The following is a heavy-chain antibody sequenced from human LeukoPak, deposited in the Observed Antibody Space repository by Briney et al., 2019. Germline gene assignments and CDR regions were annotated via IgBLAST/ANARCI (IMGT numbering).Heavy chain of an antibody. V-gene: IGHV3-72*01. CDR2: TRNKANSYTT. CDR1: GFTFSDHY. D-gene: IGHD3-10*01. Sequence: GGSLRLSCAASGFTFSDHYMDWVRQAPGKGLEWVGRTRNKANSYTTEYAASVKGRFTISRDDSKNSLYLQMNSLKTEDTAVYYCASLYDSGKRWVDPWGQGTLVTVSS. J-gene: IGHJ5*02. CDR3: ASLYDSGKRWVDP.